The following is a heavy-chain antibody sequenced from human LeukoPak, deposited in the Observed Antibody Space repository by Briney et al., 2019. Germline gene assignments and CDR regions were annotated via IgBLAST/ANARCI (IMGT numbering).Heavy chain of an antibody. CDR3: ARDLRMITFGGVIVTRGGY. CDR2: INTNTGNP. V-gene: IGHV7-4-1*02. Sequence: ASVKVSCKASGYSLTRYTMNWVRQAPGQGLEWMGWINTNTGNPTYAQGFTGRFVFSLDTSVSTAYLQISSLKAEDTAVYYCARDLRMITFGGVIVTRGGYWGQGTLVTVSS. CDR1: GYSLTRYT. J-gene: IGHJ4*02. D-gene: IGHD3-16*02.